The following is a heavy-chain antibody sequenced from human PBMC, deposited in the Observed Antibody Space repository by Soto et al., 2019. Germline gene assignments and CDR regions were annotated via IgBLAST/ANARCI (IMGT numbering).Heavy chain of an antibody. CDR1: GGTFDTSA. Sequence: QVQLVQSGAEVKKPGSSVKVSCKAFGGTFDTSAISWVRQAPGQGLEWMGGIMPIFRTPDYAQKFQGRVTIVADESTSTAYMELSNLRSEDTAVYYCARDKARPQLGGNYYYIMDVWGQGTTVTVSS. CDR2: IMPIFRTP. D-gene: IGHD3-3*02. V-gene: IGHV1-69*12. CDR3: ARDKARPQLGGNYYYIMDV. J-gene: IGHJ6*02.